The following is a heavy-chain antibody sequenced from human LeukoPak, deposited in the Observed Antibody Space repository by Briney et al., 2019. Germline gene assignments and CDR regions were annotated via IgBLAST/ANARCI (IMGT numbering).Heavy chain of an antibody. Sequence: ASLKVSCKASGYTFTSYYMHWVRQTPGQGLEWMGLINPSGNNTNYARKFRGRVTMTRDTSTSTVYMYLSSLRSEDTAMYFCAREESGGYFDFWGQGTLVTVSS. CDR3: AREESGGYFDF. CDR1: GYTFTSYY. J-gene: IGHJ4*02. CDR2: INPSGNNT. V-gene: IGHV1-46*01. D-gene: IGHD2-8*02.